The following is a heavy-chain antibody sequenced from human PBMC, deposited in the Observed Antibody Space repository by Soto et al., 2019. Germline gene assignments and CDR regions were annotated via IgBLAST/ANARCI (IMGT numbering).Heavy chain of an antibody. Sequence: GGSLRLSCAASGFTFTGYGMHWVRQAPGKGLEWVAVISYDGSSKYYADSVKGRFTISRDNSKNTLFLQMHSLRAEDTAVYYCAKDTAVVIFDYWGQGTQVTVSS. CDR1: GFTFTGYG. D-gene: IGHD2-21*01. V-gene: IGHV3-30*18. CDR3: AKDTAVVIFDY. J-gene: IGHJ4*02. CDR2: ISYDGSSK.